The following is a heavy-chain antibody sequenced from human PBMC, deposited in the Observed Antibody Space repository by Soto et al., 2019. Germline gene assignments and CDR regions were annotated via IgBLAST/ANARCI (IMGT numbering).Heavy chain of an antibody. CDR2: INHSGST. Sequence: SETLSLTCAVYGGSFSGYYWSWIRQPPGKGLEWIGEINHSGSTNYNPSLKSRVTISVDTSKNQFSMKLSSVTAADTAVYYCARGPGYHDILTGYYNSAFDIWGQGTMVTVSS. J-gene: IGHJ3*02. V-gene: IGHV4-34*01. CDR3: ARGPGYHDILTGYYNSAFDI. D-gene: IGHD3-9*01. CDR1: GGSFSGYY.